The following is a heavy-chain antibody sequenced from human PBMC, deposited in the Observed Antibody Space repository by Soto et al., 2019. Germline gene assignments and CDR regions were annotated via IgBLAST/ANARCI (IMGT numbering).Heavy chain of an antibody. CDR2: IYHSGST. CDR1: GGSISSGGYS. J-gene: IGHJ4*02. Sequence: QLQLQESGSGLVKPSQTLSLTCAVSGGSISSGGYSWSWIRQPPGKVLEWIGYIYHSGSTYYNPSLKRRVTISVDRSTNQFSLKLSSVTAADTAVYYCASLRYFDWLFPDYWGQGTLVTVSS. CDR3: ASLRYFDWLFPDY. V-gene: IGHV4-30-2*01. D-gene: IGHD3-9*01.